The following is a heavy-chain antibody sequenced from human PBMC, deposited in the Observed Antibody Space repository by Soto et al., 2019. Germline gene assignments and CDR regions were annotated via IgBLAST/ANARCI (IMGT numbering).Heavy chain of an antibody. CDR3: AKDHEYSSSWLSSHNWFDP. J-gene: IGHJ5*02. CDR2: ISGSGGST. D-gene: IGHD6-13*01. Sequence: EVXLXXSXXGLVXPGXXXXXXCAASXFTFSSYAMSWVRQAPGXGXEWVSAISGSGGSTYYADSVKGRFXIXXXXXXXXXXXXXXXXXAEDTAVYYCAKDHEYSSSWLSSHNWFDPWGQXTLVTVSS. CDR1: XFTFSSYA. V-gene: IGHV3-23*01.